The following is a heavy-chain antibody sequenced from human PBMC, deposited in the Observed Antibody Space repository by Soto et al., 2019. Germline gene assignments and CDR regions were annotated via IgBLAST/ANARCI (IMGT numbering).Heavy chain of an antibody. CDR2: IYYSGGT. CDR3: AREMFSDYYYYYMDV. Sequence: SETLSLTCTVSGGSISSYYWSWIRQPPGKGLEWIGYIYYSGGTNYNPSLKSRVTISVDTSKNQFSLKLSSVTAADTAVYYCAREMFSDYYYYYMDVWGKGTTVTVSS. CDR1: GGSISSYY. D-gene: IGHD3-10*02. J-gene: IGHJ6*03. V-gene: IGHV4-59*01.